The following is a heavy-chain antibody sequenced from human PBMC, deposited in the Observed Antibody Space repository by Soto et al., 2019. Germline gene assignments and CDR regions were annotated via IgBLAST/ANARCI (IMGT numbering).Heavy chain of an antibody. V-gene: IGHV3-7*01. Sequence: GGCLRLSCAACAFTFSFYWMTWVRQAPGKGLEWVANINQDGAEKYYVDSVKGRFTISRDNAKNSLYLQMNSLRAEDTAIYYCARINTITIFGVHHYGMDVWGQGTTVTVSS. J-gene: IGHJ6*02. CDR1: AFTFSFYW. D-gene: IGHD3-3*01. CDR2: INQDGAEK. CDR3: ARINTITIFGVHHYGMDV.